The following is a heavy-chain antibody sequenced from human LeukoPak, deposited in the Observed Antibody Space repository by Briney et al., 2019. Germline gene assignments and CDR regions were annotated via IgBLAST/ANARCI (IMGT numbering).Heavy chain of an antibody. Sequence: GGSLRLSCAASGFTFSNEMNWVRQAPGKGLEWVANIKHDGSEKYYVDSVKGRFTISRDNAKKSLYLQMNSLRAEDTAVYFCARDLYWSMDAWGKGTTVTVSS. CDR2: IKHDGSEK. CDR1: GFTFSNE. CDR3: ARDLYWSMDA. D-gene: IGHD2-15*01. J-gene: IGHJ6*03. V-gene: IGHV3-7*01.